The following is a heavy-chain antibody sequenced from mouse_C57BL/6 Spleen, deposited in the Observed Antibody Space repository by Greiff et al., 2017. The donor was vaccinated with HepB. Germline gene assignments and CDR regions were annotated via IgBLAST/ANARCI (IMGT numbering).Heavy chain of an antibody. CDR2: FYPGSGSI. Sequence: YLLPPGSSFPLSFTSSCSPFPEYTLHLLNPRSGQGLEWIGWFYPGSGSIKYNEKFKDKATLTADKSSSTVYMELSRLTSEDSAVYFCARHEGPPSTVVPFDYWGQGTTLTVSS. CDR3: ARHEGPPSTVVPFDY. V-gene: IGHV1-62-2*01. J-gene: IGHJ2*01. CDR1: CSPFPEYT. D-gene: IGHD1-1*01.